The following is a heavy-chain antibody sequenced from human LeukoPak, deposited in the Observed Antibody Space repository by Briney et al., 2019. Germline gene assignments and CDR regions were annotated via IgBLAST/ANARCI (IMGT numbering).Heavy chain of an antibody. J-gene: IGHJ4*02. D-gene: IGHD2-2*01. V-gene: IGHV3-43*02. Sequence: GGSLRLSCAASGFTFADHAMHWVRQAPGKGLEWVSIISGDGGSTYYADSVTGRFTISRDNSKDSLYLQMNSLRTEDTAFYYCAKDRYCFSTSCYAPFDHWGQGTLVTVSS. CDR3: AKDRYCFSTSCYAPFDH. CDR1: GFTFADHA. CDR2: ISGDGGST.